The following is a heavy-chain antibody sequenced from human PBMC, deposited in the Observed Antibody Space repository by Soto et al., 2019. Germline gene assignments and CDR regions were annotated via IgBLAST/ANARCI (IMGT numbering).Heavy chain of an antibody. Sequence: QVQLVHSGAEVKKPGSSVKVSCKASGGTFSSYAISWVRKAPGQGLDWMGGIIPIFGTANYAQKFQGRVTITADESTSTADMELSRLRSEDTAVYYCARVMYCRCGSGPGHYYYGMDVWGQGTTVTVSS. CDR2: IIPIFGTA. D-gene: IGHD2-15*01. J-gene: IGHJ6*02. CDR1: GGTFSSYA. CDR3: ARVMYCRCGSGPGHYYYGMDV. V-gene: IGHV1-69*01.